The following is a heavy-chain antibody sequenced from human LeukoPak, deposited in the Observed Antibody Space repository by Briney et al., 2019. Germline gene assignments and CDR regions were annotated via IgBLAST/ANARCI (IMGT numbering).Heavy chain of an antibody. Sequence: GASVKVSCKASGYTFTRYGISWVRQAPGQGLEWMGWISAYNGNTNYAQKLQSRVTMTTDTSTSTAYMELRSLRSDDTAVYYCARVCGGDCYSSDLRGQSPDYWGQGTLVTVSS. V-gene: IGHV1-18*01. CDR2: ISAYNGNT. J-gene: IGHJ4*02. D-gene: IGHD2-21*02. CDR1: GYTFTRYG. CDR3: ARVCGGDCYSSDLRGQSPDY.